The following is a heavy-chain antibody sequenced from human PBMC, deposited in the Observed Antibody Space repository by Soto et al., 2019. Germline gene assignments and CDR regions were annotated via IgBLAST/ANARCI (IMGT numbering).Heavy chain of an antibody. J-gene: IGHJ4*02. CDR2: ISYDGSNK. Sequence: QVQLVESGGGVVQPGRSLRLSCAASGFTFSSYAMHWVRQAPGKGLEWVAVISYDGSNKYYADSVKGRFTISRDNDKNTLYLQMNSLRAEDTAVYYCARTRGYSYGAFGYWGQGPLVTVSS. V-gene: IGHV3-30-3*01. CDR1: GFTFSSYA. CDR3: ARTRGYSYGAFGY. D-gene: IGHD5-18*01.